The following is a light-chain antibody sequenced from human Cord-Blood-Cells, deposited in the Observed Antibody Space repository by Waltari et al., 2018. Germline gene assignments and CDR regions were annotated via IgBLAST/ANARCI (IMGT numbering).Light chain of an antibody. J-gene: IGKJ1*01. CDR2: GAS. CDR1: QGVSIGY. CDR3: QQYGSSRT. Sequence: DIVLTQSPGNLSLSPGERATLSCRASQGVSIGYVAWYQQKPGQAPRLLIYGASSRATGIPDRFRGSGSGTDFTLTISRLETEDFAVYYCQQYGSSRTFGQGTKVEIK. V-gene: IGKV3-20*01.